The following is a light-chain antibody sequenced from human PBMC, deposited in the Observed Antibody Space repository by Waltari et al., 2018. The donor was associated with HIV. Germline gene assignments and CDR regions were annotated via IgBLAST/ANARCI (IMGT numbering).Light chain of an antibody. CDR2: EVN. J-gene: IGLJ3*02. CDR1: SSDVGGSTY. CDR3: NSYAGSNNWV. V-gene: IGLV2-8*01. Sequence: QSALTQPSSASGSPGQSVTISCTGTSSDVGGSTYVSWYQQHPGKAPKLLIYEVNKRPSGVPDRFSGSKSANTASLTVSGLQADDEADYYCNSYAGSNNWVFGGGTKLTVL.